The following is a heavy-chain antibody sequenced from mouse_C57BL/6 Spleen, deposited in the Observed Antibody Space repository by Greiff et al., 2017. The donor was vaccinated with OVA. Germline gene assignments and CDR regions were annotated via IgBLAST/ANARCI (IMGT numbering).Heavy chain of an antibody. CDR1: GYTFTDYE. D-gene: IGHD3-2*02. CDR2: IDPETGGT. CDR3: TATAQARCFDY. J-gene: IGHJ2*01. Sequence: QVQLQQSGAELVRPGASVTLSCKASGYTFTDYEMHWVKQTPVHGLEWIGAIDPETGGTAYNQKFKGKAILTADKSSSTAYMELRSLTSEDSAVYYCTATAQARCFDYWGQGTTRTVSS. V-gene: IGHV1-15*01.